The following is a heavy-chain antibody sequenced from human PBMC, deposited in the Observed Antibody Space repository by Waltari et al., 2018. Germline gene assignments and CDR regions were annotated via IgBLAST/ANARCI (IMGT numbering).Heavy chain of an antibody. D-gene: IGHD1-26*01. CDR2: IIPILGIA. CDR3: ARGGELLPDY. CDR1: GYTFTGYY. V-gene: IGHV1-69*10. Sequence: QVQLVQSGAEVKKPGASVKVSCQASGYTFTGYYMHWVRQAPGQGLEWMGGIIPILGIANYAQKFQGRVTITADESTSTAYMELSSLRSEDTAVYYCARGGELLPDYWGQGTLVTVSS. J-gene: IGHJ4*02.